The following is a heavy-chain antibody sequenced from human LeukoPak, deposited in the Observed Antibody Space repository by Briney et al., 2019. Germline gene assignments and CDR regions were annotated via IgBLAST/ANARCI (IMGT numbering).Heavy chain of an antibody. CDR2: INPNSGGT. D-gene: IGHD3-22*01. CDR1: GYTFTGYY. V-gene: IGHV1-2*02. Sequence: GASVKVSCKASGYTFTGYYMHWVRQAPGQGLEWMGWINPNSGGTNYAQKFQGRVTMTRDTSISTAYMELSRLRSDDTAVYYCATSDYYDSSDDWFDPWGQGTLVTVSS. CDR3: ATSDYYDSSDDWFDP. J-gene: IGHJ5*02.